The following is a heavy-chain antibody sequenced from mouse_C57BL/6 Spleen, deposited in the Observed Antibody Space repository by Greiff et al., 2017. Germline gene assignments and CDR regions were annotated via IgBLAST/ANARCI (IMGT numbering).Heavy chain of an antibody. CDR3: ARRMYNYGSSAGGNAMDD. J-gene: IGHJ4*01. Sequence: QVQLQQSGAELVKPGASVKISCKASGYAFSSYWMNWVKQRPGKGLEWIGQIYPGDGDTNYNGKFKGKATLTADKSSSTTYMQLSSLTSEDSAVYFCARRMYNYGSSAGGNAMDDWGQGTSVTGSS. CDR1: GYAFSSYW. V-gene: IGHV1-80*01. CDR2: IYPGDGDT. D-gene: IGHD1-1*01.